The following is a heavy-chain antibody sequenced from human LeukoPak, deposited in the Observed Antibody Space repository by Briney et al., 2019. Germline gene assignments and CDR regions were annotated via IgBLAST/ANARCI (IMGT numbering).Heavy chain of an antibody. CDR3: ARSWVTTSSDSFDI. CDR1: GFTFSSYW. J-gene: IGHJ3*02. D-gene: IGHD4-17*01. Sequence: GGSLRLSCAASGFTFSSYWMHWVRQAPGKGLVWASRINSDDGSRTTYADSVKGRFTISRDNAKNTLYLQMNSLRAEDTAVYYCARSWVTTSSDSFDIWGQGTMVTVSS. V-gene: IGHV3-74*01. CDR2: INSDDGSRT.